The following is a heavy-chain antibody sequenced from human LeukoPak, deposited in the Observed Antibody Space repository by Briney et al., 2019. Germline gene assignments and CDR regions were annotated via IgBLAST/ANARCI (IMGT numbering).Heavy chain of an antibody. J-gene: IGHJ6*03. V-gene: IGHV3-23*01. D-gene: IGHD3-10*01. CDR1: GFTFSSYG. Sequence: PGGSLRLSCAASGFTFSSYGMSWVRQAPGKGLEWVSAISGSGGSTYYADSVKGRFTISRDNAKNSLYLQMNSLRAEDTAVYYCARVEFIMLRGERNYYMDVWGKGTTVTVSS. CDR2: ISGSGGST. CDR3: ARVEFIMLRGERNYYMDV.